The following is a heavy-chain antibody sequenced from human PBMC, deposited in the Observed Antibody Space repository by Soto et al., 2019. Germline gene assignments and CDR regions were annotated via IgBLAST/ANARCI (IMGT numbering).Heavy chain of an antibody. V-gene: IGHV3-30*18. D-gene: IGHD6-19*01. J-gene: IGHJ5*01. Sequence: QVQLVESGGGVVQPGRSLRLSCAASGFTFSNYGMHWVRQAPCKGLEWVAGISYDGSHKYYADSVKGRFTISRDNSKKILSLQMNSLRGDDTAVYYCAKGPRIAVAGLGDSWGQGTLVSVSS. CDR2: ISYDGSHK. CDR3: AKGPRIAVAGLGDS. CDR1: GFTFSNYG.